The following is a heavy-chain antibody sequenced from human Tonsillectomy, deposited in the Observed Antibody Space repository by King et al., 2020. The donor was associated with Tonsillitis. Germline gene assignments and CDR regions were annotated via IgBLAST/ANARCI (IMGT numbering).Heavy chain of an antibody. CDR2: IRYDGSNK. CDR1: GFTFSSYG. J-gene: IGHJ4*02. Sequence: VQLVESGGGVVQPGGSLRLSCAASGFTFSSYGMHWVRQAPGKGLEWVAFIRYDGSNKYYADSVKGRFTISRDNSKNTLYLQMNSLRAEDTAVYYCAKDSMTTVTTFDYWGQGTLVTVSS. V-gene: IGHV3-30*02. D-gene: IGHD4-17*01. CDR3: AKDSMTTVTTFDY.